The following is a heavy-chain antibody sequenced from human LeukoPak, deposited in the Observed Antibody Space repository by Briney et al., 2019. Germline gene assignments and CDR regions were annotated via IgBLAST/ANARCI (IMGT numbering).Heavy chain of an antibody. J-gene: IGHJ3*02. D-gene: IGHD3-10*01. V-gene: IGHV4-39*07. CDR3: ARGKYYYGSGSYASDAFDI. CDR2: IYYSGST. CDR1: GGSISSSGYY. Sequence: SETLSLTCTVSGGSISSSGYYWGWIRQPPGKGLEWIGSIYYSGSTYYNPSLKSRVTISVDTSKNQFSLKLSSVTAADTAVYYCARGKYYYGSGSYASDAFDIWGQGTMVTVSS.